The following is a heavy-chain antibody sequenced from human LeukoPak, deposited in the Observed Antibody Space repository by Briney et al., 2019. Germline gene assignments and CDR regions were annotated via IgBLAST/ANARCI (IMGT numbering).Heavy chain of an antibody. V-gene: IGHV3-23*01. CDR3: ARESGGDWGYFDD. Sequence: GGSLRLSCAASGFSFSSFAMSWVRQVPGKGLEWVSGLSGSGGRTDYADSVKGRFTISRDNSKNTLFLQMDSLRVEDTAIYYCARESGGDWGYFDDWGQGTLVTVSS. J-gene: IGHJ4*02. CDR1: GFSFSSFA. D-gene: IGHD2-21*02. CDR2: LSGSGGRT.